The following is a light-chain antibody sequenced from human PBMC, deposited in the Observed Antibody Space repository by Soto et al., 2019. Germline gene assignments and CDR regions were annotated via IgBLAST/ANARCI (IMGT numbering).Light chain of an antibody. CDR1: QGISSW. J-gene: IGKJ4*01. CDR2: TAS. CDR3: QQANSSPLT. Sequence: DIQMTQSPSSVSASVGDRVTITCRASQGISSWLARYQQKPGKAPNLLLHTASSLQSGVPSRVSGSGSGTDFTLTFSSLQPEDFATYDCQQANSSPLTFGGGTKVEIK. V-gene: IGKV1-12*01.